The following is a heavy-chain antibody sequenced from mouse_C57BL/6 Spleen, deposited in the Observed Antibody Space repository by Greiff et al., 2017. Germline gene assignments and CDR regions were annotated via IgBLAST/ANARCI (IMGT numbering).Heavy chain of an antibody. D-gene: IGHD3-3*01. CDR3: TRSYLGDYYAMDY. CDR1: GYTFTDYE. Sequence: VQLQQSGAELVRPGASVTLSCKASGYTFTDYEMHWVKQTPVHGLEWIGAIDPETGGTAYNQKFKGKAILTADKSSSTAYMELRSLTSEDSAVYYCTRSYLGDYYAMDYWGQGTSVTVSS. J-gene: IGHJ4*01. V-gene: IGHV1-15*01. CDR2: IDPETGGT.